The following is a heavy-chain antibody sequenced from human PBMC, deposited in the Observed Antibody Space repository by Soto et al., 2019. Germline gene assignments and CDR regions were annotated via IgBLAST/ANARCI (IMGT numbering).Heavy chain of an antibody. CDR3: AIDSAAHPPNWFDP. D-gene: IGHD6-6*01. CDR2: IYNSGST. Sequence: SETLSLTCTVSGGSISSYYWSWIRQPPGKGLEWIGYIYNSGSTNYHPSLKSRVTISVDTSKNQFSLRLSSVTAADTAVYYCAIDSAAHPPNWFDPWGQGSLVTVSS. V-gene: IGHV4-59*01. J-gene: IGHJ5*02. CDR1: GGSISSYY.